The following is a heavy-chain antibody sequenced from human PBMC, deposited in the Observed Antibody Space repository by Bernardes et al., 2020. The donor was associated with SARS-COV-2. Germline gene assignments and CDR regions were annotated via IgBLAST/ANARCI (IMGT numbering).Heavy chain of an antibody. CDR1: GGSISSYY. V-gene: IGHV4-59*01. D-gene: IGHD6-19*01. CDR3: AGTKLEYSSGWSIDY. J-gene: IGHJ4*02. Sequence: SETLSLTCTVSGGSISSYYWSWIRQPPGKGLEWIGYIYYSGSTNYNPSLKSRVTISVDTSKNQFSLKLSSVTAADTAVYYCAGTKLEYSSGWSIDYWGQGTLVTVSS. CDR2: IYYSGST.